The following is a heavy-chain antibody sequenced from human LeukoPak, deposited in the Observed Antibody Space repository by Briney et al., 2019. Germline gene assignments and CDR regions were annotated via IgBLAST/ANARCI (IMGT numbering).Heavy chain of an antibody. CDR3: ARAAVAGTFDY. CDR2: ISSSSSTI. J-gene: IGHJ4*02. Sequence: GGSLRLSCAASGFTFSSYSTNWVRQAPGKGLEWVSYISSSSSTIYYADSVKGRFTISRDNAKNSLYLEMNSLRAEDTAVYYCARAAVAGTFDYWGQGTLVTVSS. V-gene: IGHV3-48*01. CDR1: GFTFSSYS. D-gene: IGHD6-19*01.